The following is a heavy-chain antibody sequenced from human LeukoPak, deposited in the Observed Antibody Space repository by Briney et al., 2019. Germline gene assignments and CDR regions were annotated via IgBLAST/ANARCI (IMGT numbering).Heavy chain of an antibody. CDR3: ARDRTWTYYDYVWGSPWYYFDY. CDR1: GYTFTVYH. J-gene: IGHJ4*02. Sequence: GASVKVSCKASGYTFTVYHMHWVRQAPGQGLEWMGIINPSGGSTSYAQKFQGRVTMTRDTSTSTVYMELSSLRSEDTAVYYCARDRTWTYYDYVWGSPWYYFDYWGQGTLVTVSS. V-gene: IGHV1-46*01. CDR2: INPSGGST. D-gene: IGHD3-16*01.